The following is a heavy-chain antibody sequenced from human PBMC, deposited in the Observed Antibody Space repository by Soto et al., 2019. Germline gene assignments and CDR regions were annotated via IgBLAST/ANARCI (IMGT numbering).Heavy chain of an antibody. CDR2: IYHSGST. V-gene: IGHV4-30-2*01. D-gene: IGHD2-2*01. CDR1: GGSISSGGYS. CDR3: ARVPDR. Sequence: TLSLTCAVSGGSISSGGYSWSWIRHPPGKGLEWIGYIYHSGSTYYNPSLKSRVTISVDRSKNQFSLKLSSVTAADTAVYYCARVPDRWGQGTLVTVSS. J-gene: IGHJ5*02.